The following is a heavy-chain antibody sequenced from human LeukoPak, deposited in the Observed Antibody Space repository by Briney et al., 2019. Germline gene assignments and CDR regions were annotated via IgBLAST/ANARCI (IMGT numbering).Heavy chain of an antibody. J-gene: IGHJ6*03. Sequence: GGSLRLSCAASGFTFSSYGMHWVRQAPGKGLEWVAVISYDGSNKYYADSVKGRFTISRDNSKNTLYLQMNSLRTEDTAVYFCARNAVIAVAAYYYNYMDVWGKGTTVTVSS. CDR2: ISYDGSNK. D-gene: IGHD6-19*01. V-gene: IGHV3-30*03. CDR1: GFTFSSYG. CDR3: ARNAVIAVAAYYYNYMDV.